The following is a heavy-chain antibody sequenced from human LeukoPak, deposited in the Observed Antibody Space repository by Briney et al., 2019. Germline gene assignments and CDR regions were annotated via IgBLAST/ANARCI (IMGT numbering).Heavy chain of an antibody. Sequence: PGGSLRLSCAASGFTFSSYGMHWVREAPGKGLEWVAVISYDGSNKYYADSVKGRFTISRDNSKNTLYLQMNSLRAEDTAVYYCAKSAGDDYGDHGFDYWGQGTLVTVSS. CDR2: ISYDGSNK. V-gene: IGHV3-30*18. CDR1: GFTFSSYG. D-gene: IGHD4-17*01. CDR3: AKSAGDDYGDHGFDY. J-gene: IGHJ4*02.